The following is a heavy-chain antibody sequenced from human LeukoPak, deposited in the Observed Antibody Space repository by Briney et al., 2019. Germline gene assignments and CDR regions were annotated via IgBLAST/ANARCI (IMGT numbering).Heavy chain of an antibody. J-gene: IGHJ4*02. CDR2: ISYDGSNK. CDR3: AKDLDRYYYGSGSHLDY. Sequence: GRSLRLSCAASGFTFSSYGMHWVRQAPGKGLEWVAVISYDGSNKYYADSVKGRFTIPRDNSKNTLYLQMNSLRAEDTAVYYCAKDLDRYYYGSGSHLDYWGQGTLVTVSS. D-gene: IGHD3-10*01. CDR1: GFTFSSYG. V-gene: IGHV3-30*18.